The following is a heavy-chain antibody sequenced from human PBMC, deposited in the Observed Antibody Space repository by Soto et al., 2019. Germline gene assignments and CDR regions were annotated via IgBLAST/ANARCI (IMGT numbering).Heavy chain of an antibody. D-gene: IGHD1-1*01. V-gene: IGHV3-33*01. CDR2: IWNDGRNK. CDR1: GFTFSSHV. J-gene: IGHJ3*02. Sequence: QVQLVESGGGVVQPGTSLRLSCAASGFTFSSHVMHWVRQAPGKGLQWVEVIWNDGRNKQYADSVKGRFTISRDNSKNTLYLPMNSMRAEDTAVYFCAREVGYNWNDNRHDAFDMWGQGTMVTVSS. CDR3: AREVGYNWNDNRHDAFDM.